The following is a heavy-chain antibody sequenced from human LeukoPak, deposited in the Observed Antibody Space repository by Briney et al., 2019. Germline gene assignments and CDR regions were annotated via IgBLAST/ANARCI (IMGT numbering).Heavy chain of an antibody. D-gene: IGHD6-19*01. V-gene: IGHV1-2*02. Sequence: GASVKVSCKASGYTFTGYYMHWVRQAPGQGLEWMGWINPNTGGTNYAQKFQGRVTMTRDTSISTAYMELSRLRSDDTAVYYCARVAAVAYLDFDYWGQGTLVTVSS. CDR2: INPNTGGT. J-gene: IGHJ4*02. CDR1: GYTFTGYY. CDR3: ARVAAVAYLDFDY.